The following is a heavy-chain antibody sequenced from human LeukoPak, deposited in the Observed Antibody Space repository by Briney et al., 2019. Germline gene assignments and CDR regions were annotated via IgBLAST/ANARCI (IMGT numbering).Heavy chain of an antibody. CDR3: TTNSGFFRLDY. V-gene: IGHV3-7*01. CDR2: IKEDGSEN. D-gene: IGHD6-19*01. J-gene: IGHJ4*02. Sequence: GGSLRLSCTASGFTFSSYWMTWVRQAPGKGLGWVANIKEDGSENGYADSVNGLFTISIDNPNNSLYLQMDILRLDHTSLYYCTTNSGFFRLDYWGRGSLVTVPS. CDR1: GFTFSSYW.